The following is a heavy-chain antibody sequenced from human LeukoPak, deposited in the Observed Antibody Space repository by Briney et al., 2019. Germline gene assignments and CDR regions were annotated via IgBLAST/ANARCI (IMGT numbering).Heavy chain of an antibody. V-gene: IGHV3-21*01. D-gene: IGHD2-21*02. CDR1: GFXFSSYS. Sequence: GGSLRLSCAASGFXFSSYSINWVRRAPGKGLEWVSSISRGGGSIYYADSLKGRFTISRDNAKNSLYLQMNSLRVEDTAVYYCARAPPYCGGDCSDWYFDLWGRGTLVSVSS. CDR2: ISRGGGSI. CDR3: ARAPPYCGGDCSDWYFDL. J-gene: IGHJ2*01.